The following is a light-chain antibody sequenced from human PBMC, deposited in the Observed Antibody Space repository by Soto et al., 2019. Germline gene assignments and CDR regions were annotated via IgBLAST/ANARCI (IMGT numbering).Light chain of an antibody. CDR1: QSIGIY. J-gene: IGKJ1*01. CDR2: AAS. V-gene: IGKV1-39*01. CDR3: QQSYGVTWT. Sequence: DIQMTQSPSSLSASVGDRVTLSCRTSQSIGIYVNWYQQKPGKAPQLLIYAASSLESGVPSRFSGRGSGTDFTLTISSLQPEDFATYYCQQSYGVTWTFGQGTKV.